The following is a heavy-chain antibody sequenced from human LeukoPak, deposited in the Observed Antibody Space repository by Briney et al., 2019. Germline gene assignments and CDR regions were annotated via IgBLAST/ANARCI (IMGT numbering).Heavy chain of an antibody. J-gene: IGHJ4*02. CDR2: ISAYNGNT. Sequence: ASVKVSCKASGYSSTRYGISWVRQAPGEGLEWMGWISAYNGNTNYAQELQGRVTMTTDTSTSTAYMELRSLRSDDTAVYYCARDLSNYYDSSGYYFDYWGQGTLVTVSS. D-gene: IGHD3-22*01. CDR3: ARDLSNYYDSSGYYFDY. V-gene: IGHV1-18*01. CDR1: GYSSTRYG.